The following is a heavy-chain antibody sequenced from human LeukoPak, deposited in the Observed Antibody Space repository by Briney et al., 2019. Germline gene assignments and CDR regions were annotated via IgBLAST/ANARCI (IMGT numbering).Heavy chain of an antibody. D-gene: IGHD5-24*01. Sequence: GGSLRLSCVASGFSVSNHYMAWVRQAPGRRLEWVSFIWADGTTFYTDSVRGRFTVSRDQFKNTLYLQMSSLRPDDTALYYCARDGAGIESWVELDPWGQGTQVTVSA. J-gene: IGHJ5*02. CDR1: GFSVSNHY. CDR2: IWADGTT. CDR3: ARDGAGIESWVELDP. V-gene: IGHV3-66*02.